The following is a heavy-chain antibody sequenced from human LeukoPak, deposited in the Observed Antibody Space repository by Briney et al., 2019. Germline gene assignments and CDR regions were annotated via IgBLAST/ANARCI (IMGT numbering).Heavy chain of an antibody. CDR2: ISGSGGST. Sequence: GGSLRLSCAASGFTFSSYAMSWVRQAPGKGLEWVSAISGSGGSTYYADSVKGRSTISRDNSKNTLYLQMNSLRAEDTAVYYCAVPSIAARLGDYWGQETLVTVSS. CDR1: GFTFSSYA. D-gene: IGHD6-6*01. CDR3: AVPSIAARLGDY. J-gene: IGHJ4*02. V-gene: IGHV3-23*01.